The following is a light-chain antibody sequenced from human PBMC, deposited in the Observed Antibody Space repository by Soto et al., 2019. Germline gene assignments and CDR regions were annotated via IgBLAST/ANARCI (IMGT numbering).Light chain of an antibody. V-gene: IGKV2D-29*01. CDR3: QQYYYPPFT. CDR1: HSLLHTDGKTY. Sequence: TQTPISLSVTPGQPSSISCNSSHSLLHTDGKTYLHWYQQKPGQPPKLLISWASTRESGVPERFIGSGSETDFTLTITSLQAEDVALYSCQQYYYPPFTFGPGTKVDTK. CDR2: WAS. J-gene: IGKJ3*01.